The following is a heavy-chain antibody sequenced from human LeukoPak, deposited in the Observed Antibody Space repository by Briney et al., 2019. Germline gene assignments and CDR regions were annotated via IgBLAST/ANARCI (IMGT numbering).Heavy chain of an antibody. Sequence: GGSLRLSCAASGFAFNTYGMTWVRQAPGKGLEWVSGISGGPVSTNYADSVKGRFTISRDNSKNTLYLQMNTLRAEDTAIYYCAKSGRYCSGGSCYQEASLDYWGQGTLVTVSS. J-gene: IGHJ4*02. CDR2: ISGGPVST. CDR3: AKSGRYCSGGSCYQEASLDY. CDR1: GFAFNTYG. D-gene: IGHD2-15*01. V-gene: IGHV3-23*01.